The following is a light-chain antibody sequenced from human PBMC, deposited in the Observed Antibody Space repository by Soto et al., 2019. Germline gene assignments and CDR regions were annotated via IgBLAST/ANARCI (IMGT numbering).Light chain of an antibody. J-gene: IGLJ2*01. CDR1: GSTIGAGYD. CDR2: DNT. V-gene: IGLV1-40*01. CDR3: QSYDSSPSVV. Sequence: QSVLTQPPSVSGAPGQRVTISCTGSGSTIGAGYDVHWYQQLPGTAPRLLIYDNTNRPSGVPDRFSGSKSGTSASLAISGLQAEDEADYYCQSYDSSPSVVFGGGTKVTVL.